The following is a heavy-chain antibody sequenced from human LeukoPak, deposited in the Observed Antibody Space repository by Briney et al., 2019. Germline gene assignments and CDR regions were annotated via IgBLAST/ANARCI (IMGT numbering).Heavy chain of an antibody. CDR2: VNQGGTGK. Sequence: LAGGSLRLSCAASGFSFSTQWMSWVRQAPGKGLEWVAIVNQGGTGKYYVDSVKGRFTISRDNAENSLYLQMNSLRAEDTAVYYCARDRGPEVVGATYFDYWGQGTLVTVSS. D-gene: IGHD1-26*01. V-gene: IGHV3-7*01. CDR1: GFSFSTQW. CDR3: ARDRGPEVVGATYFDY. J-gene: IGHJ4*02.